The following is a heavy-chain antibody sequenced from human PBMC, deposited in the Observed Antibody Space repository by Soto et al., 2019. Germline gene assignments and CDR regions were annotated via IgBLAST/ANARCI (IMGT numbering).Heavy chain of an antibody. D-gene: IGHD2-2*01. CDR1: GFTFTKYG. CDR2: ISVYNNNT. V-gene: IGHV1-18*01. Sequence: QVQLVQSGAEVKKPGASVKVSCKTSGFTFTKYGISWVRQAPGQGLEWMGWISVYNNNTKYAQKFQGRVAMTTDTATSTASMELRTLRSDDTAVYYCARSSMHSWTDWFYPWGQGTLVTVSS. CDR3: ARSSMHSWTDWFYP. J-gene: IGHJ5*02.